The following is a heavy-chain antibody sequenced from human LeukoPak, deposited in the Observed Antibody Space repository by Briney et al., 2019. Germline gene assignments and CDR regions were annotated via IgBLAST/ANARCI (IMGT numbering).Heavy chain of an antibody. CDR1: GFTFSSYS. CDR2: ISSSSSTI. D-gene: IGHD3-10*01. V-gene: IGHV3-48*01. CDR3: ARDAHQGDSPRRAWFDP. J-gene: IGHJ5*02. Sequence: GGSLRLSCAASGFTFSSYSMNWVRQAPGKGLEWVSYISSSSSTIYYADSVKGRFTISRDNAKNSLYLQMNSLRAEDTAVYYCARDAHQGDSPRRAWFDPWGQGTLVTVSS.